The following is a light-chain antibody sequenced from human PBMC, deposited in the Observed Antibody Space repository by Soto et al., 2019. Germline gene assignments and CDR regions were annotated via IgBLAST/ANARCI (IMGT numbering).Light chain of an antibody. J-gene: IGLJ1*01. Sequence: QSVLTQPPPASGTPGQRVTISCSGSTSNIGSNPVNWYQQLPGAAPKLLIYTINQRPSGVPDRFSGSKSGTSASLAISGLQSEDEADYYCAAWDDSLNGYVFGTGTKVTVL. CDR1: TSNIGSNP. CDR2: TIN. V-gene: IGLV1-44*01. CDR3: AAWDDSLNGYV.